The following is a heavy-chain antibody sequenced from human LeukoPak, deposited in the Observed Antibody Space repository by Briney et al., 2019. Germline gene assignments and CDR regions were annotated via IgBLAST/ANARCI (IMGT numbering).Heavy chain of an antibody. D-gene: IGHD5-24*01. Sequence: PSETLSLTCAVYGGSFSGYYWSWIRQPPGKGLEWIGEINDSGNTNYNPSLKSRVTISVDTTKNQFSLKLTSVTAADTTVYYCARGTDGRRYFDLWGRGTLLTVSS. J-gene: IGHJ2*01. CDR1: GGSFSGYY. CDR2: INDSGNT. V-gene: IGHV4-34*01. CDR3: ARGTDGRRYFDL.